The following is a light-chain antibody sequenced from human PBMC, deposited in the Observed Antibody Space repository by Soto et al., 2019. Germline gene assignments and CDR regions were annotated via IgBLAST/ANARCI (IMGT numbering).Light chain of an antibody. Sequence: QSALTQPPSASGSPGQSVTISCTGTSSDVGYYNYVSWYQQHPGKAPKLMISEVTKRPSGVPDRFSGSKSGNTASLTVSGLQAEDEADYYCSSYAGSNGYVFGTGTKVTVL. J-gene: IGLJ1*01. CDR2: EVT. CDR1: SSDVGYYNY. V-gene: IGLV2-8*01. CDR3: SSYAGSNGYV.